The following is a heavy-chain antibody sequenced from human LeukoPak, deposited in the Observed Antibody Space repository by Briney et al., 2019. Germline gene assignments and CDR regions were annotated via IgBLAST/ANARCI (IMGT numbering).Heavy chain of an antibody. V-gene: IGHV3-74*01. CDR2: INERATII. D-gene: IGHD3-16*01. CDR1: GFTFSNYW. CDR3: VRDLILVWTPGDDFDH. Sequence: GGSLRLSCAASGFTFSNYWMHWDRQAPGKGLEWVSRINERATIISYADSVKGRFTISRENARNTLYLQMNSLTAEDTAVYYCVRDLILVWTPGDDFDHWGQGTLVTVSS. J-gene: IGHJ4*02.